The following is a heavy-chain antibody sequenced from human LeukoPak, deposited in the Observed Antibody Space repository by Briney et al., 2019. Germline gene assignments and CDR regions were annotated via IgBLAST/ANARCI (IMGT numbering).Heavy chain of an antibody. Sequence: SGTLSLTCAVSGGSISSSNWWSWVRQPPGKGVEWGGESEHSGSTNYNPSLKSRVTISVDKSKNQFSQKLSSVPAADTAVYYCARSAGATYMAVWGKGTTVTVSS. CDR1: GGSISSSNW. J-gene: IGHJ6*03. V-gene: IGHV4-4*02. CDR3: ARSAGATYMAV. D-gene: IGHD6-19*01. CDR2: SEHSGST.